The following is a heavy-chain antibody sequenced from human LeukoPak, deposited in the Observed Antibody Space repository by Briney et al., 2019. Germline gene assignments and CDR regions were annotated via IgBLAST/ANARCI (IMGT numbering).Heavy chain of an antibody. D-gene: IGHD4-11*01. Sequence: SQTLSLTCTVSGGSISSGGYYWSWTRQHPGKGLEWIGYIYYSGSTYYNPSLKSRVTISVDTSKNQFSLKLSSVTAADTAVYYCARDRDDYSNYRTDYYYGMDVWGQGTTVTVSS. V-gene: IGHV4-31*03. J-gene: IGHJ6*02. CDR3: ARDRDDYSNYRTDYYYGMDV. CDR1: GGSISSGGYY. CDR2: IYYSGST.